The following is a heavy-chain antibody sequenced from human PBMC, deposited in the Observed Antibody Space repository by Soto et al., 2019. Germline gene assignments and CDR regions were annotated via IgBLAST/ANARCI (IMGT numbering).Heavy chain of an antibody. CDR1: GFTFSGYV. D-gene: IGHD3-9*01. Sequence: GGTVRLSXVASGFTFSGYVISWVRQAPGEGLAWVSIRRVSGVTEQTADSVKGRFTVSRDNSKNTLYLQMNLLRAEDTTVYYCAKGRGTGTADFDCWGQGTLVTVSS. CDR3: AKGRGTGTADFDC. J-gene: IGHJ4*02. CDR2: RRVSGVTE. V-gene: IGHV3-23*01.